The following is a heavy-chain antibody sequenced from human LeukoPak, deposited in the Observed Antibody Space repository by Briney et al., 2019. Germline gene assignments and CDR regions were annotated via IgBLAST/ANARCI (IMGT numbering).Heavy chain of an antibody. J-gene: IGHJ4*02. Sequence: PGGSLRLSCAASGFTFSSYAMSWVRQAPGKGVEWVSAMSGSGGSTYYADSVKGRFTISRDNSKNTLYLQMNSLRAEDTAVYYCAKGMGSGLSAAVYYFAYWGQGTLVTVSS. CDR1: GFTFSSYA. D-gene: IGHD6-19*01. CDR2: MSGSGGST. V-gene: IGHV3-23*01. CDR3: AKGMGSGLSAAVYYFAY.